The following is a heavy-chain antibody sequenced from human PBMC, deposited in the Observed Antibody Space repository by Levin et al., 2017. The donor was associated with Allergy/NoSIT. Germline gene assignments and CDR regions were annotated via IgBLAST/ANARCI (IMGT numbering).Heavy chain of an antibody. CDR1: GFTVSDVW. Sequence: SCAASGFTVSDVWMTWVRQAPGKGLEWVGRIKSKTEGGTTDYAAPVKGRFTISRDDSKNTLYLQMNSLKIEDTAVYYCTSTLGYWGHGTLVTVSS. J-gene: IGHJ4*01. CDR3: TSTLGY. D-gene: IGHD5/OR15-5a*01. CDR2: IKSKTEGGTT. V-gene: IGHV3-15*01.